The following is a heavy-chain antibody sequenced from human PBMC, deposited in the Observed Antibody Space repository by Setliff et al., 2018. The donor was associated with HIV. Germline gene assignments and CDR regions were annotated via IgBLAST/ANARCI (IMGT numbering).Heavy chain of an antibody. CDR3: ASSGSYGY. D-gene: IGHD1-26*01. CDR2: ISSSSSYI. CDR1: GFTLSDQY. Sequence: GGSLRLSCAASGFTLSDQYMDWVRQAPGKGLEWVSSISSSSSYIYYADSVKGRFTIARDNAKNSLYLQMNSLRAEDTAVYYCASSGSYGYWGQGTLVTVSS. V-gene: IGHV3-21*01. J-gene: IGHJ4*02.